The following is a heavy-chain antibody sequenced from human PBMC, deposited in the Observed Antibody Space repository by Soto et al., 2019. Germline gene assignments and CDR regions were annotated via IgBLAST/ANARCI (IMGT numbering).Heavy chain of an antibody. Sequence: ASVKVSCKASGYTFTSYDINWVRQATGQGLEWMGWMNPNSGNTGYAQKFQGRVTMTRNTSISTAYMELSSLRSEDTAVYYCAISSCSSTSCPSNAFDIWGQAPMVTVSS. CDR3: AISSCSSTSCPSNAFDI. CDR2: MNPNSGNT. CDR1: GYTFTSYD. J-gene: IGHJ3*02. V-gene: IGHV1-8*01. D-gene: IGHD2-2*01.